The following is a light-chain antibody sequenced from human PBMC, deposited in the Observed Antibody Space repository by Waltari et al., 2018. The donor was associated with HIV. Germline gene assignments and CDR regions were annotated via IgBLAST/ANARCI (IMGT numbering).Light chain of an antibody. J-gene: IGLJ3*02. CDR3: HSLDSHSGV. V-gene: IGLV6-57*01. CDR2: EDN. Sequence: NFMLTQPHSVSESPGKTVTISCTRSSGNIASHYVQWYQQRPGSSPTTVIYEDNQRPSGVPDRFSGSIDSSSNSASLTISGLRTEDEADYYCHSLDSHSGVFGGGTKLTVL. CDR1: SGNIASHY.